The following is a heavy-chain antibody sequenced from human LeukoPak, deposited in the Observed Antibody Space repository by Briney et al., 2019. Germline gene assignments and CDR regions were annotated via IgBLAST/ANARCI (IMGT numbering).Heavy chain of an antibody. D-gene: IGHD6-13*01. CDR2: IKEDGSLK. J-gene: IGHJ4*02. CDR3: ARSASDPYSSSWFDY. V-gene: IGHV3-7*03. Sequence: PGGSLRLSCAASGFTFSNDWMSWVRQAPGKGLEWVANIKEDGSLKNYVDSVKGRFTISRDNAKDSLYLQMNSLRADDTAVYYCARSASDPYSSSWFDYWGQGTLVTVSS. CDR1: GFTFSNDW.